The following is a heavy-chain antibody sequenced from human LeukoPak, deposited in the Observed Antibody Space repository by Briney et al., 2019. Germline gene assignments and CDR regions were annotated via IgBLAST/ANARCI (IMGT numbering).Heavy chain of an antibody. CDR3: ARGHWGLDY. CDR1: GFTFSDHY. D-gene: IGHD7-27*01. V-gene: IGHV3-11*04. J-gene: IGHJ4*02. CDR2: IYNGGDTI. Sequence: GGSLRLSCAASGFTFSDHYMTWIRQAPGKGLETVSYIYNGGDTIYYADSVRGRFTISRDNAESSLYLQMNSLRAEDTAVYYCARGHWGLDYWGRGTLVTVSS.